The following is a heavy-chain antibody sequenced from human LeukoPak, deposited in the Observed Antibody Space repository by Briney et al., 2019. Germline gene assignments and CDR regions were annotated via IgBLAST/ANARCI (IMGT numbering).Heavy chain of an antibody. J-gene: IGHJ4*02. CDR3: ARSESGYDANFDF. V-gene: IGHV3-48*01. D-gene: IGHD3-22*01. Sequence: PGGSLRLSCAASGFTFSSYSMNWVRQAPGKGLEWVSCISSSSNTIYYADSVRGRFTISRDNAKNSLYLQMNSLRAEDTAVYYCARSESGYDANFDFWGQGTLVTVSS. CDR1: GFTFSSYS. CDR2: ISSSSNTI.